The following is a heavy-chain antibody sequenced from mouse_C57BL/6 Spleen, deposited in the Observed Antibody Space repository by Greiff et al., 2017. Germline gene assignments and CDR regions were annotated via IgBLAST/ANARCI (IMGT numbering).Heavy chain of an antibody. Sequence: QVQLQQPGTELVKPGASVKLSCTASGYTFTSYWMHWVKQRPGQGLEWIGNINPSYGGTNYNEKFKSKATLTVDKSSSTAYMQLSSLTSEDPAVYYGARGGGYDDALDYWGQGTTRTVSS. D-gene: IGHD2-2*01. J-gene: IGHJ2*01. V-gene: IGHV1-53*01. CDR3: ARGGGYDDALDY. CDR1: GYTFTSYW. CDR2: INPSYGGT.